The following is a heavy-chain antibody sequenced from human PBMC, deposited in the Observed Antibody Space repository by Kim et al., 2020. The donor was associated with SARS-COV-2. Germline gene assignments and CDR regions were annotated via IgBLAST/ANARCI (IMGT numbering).Heavy chain of an antibody. CDR3: ARDLGPYCTNGVCTYA. V-gene: IGHV4-34*01. J-gene: IGHJ5*02. CDR1: GGSFSGYY. Sequence: SETLSLTCAVYGGSFSGYYWSWIRQPPGKGLEWIGEINHSGSTNYNPSLKSRVTISVDTSKNQFSLKLSSVTAADTAVYYCARDLGPYCTNGVCTYAWGQGTLVTVSS. CDR2: INHSGST. D-gene: IGHD2-8*01.